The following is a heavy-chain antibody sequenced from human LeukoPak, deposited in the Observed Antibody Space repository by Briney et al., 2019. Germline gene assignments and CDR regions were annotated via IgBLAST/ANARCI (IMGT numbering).Heavy chain of an antibody. Sequence: SETLSLTCTVSGGSISSSSYYWGWIRQPPGKGLEWIGSIYYSGSTYYNPSLKSRVTISVDTSKNQFSLKLSSVTAADTAVYYCARHMLGSGCLFDSWGQGTLVTVSS. CDR1: GGSISSSSYY. J-gene: IGHJ5*01. V-gene: IGHV4-39*01. CDR3: ARHMLGSGCLFDS. CDR2: IYYSGST. D-gene: IGHD3-10*01.